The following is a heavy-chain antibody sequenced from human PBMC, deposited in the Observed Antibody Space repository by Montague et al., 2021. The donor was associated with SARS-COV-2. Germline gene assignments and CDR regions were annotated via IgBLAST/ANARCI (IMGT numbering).Heavy chain of an antibody. Sequence: CAISGDSVASPTAAWNWIRQSPSRGLEWLGRTYYKSKWYNEYPVXXKSRVSINAETSKNQFSLQLNSVSPEDTAVYYCARKALVTGTFDLWGQGTVVTVSS. D-gene: IGHD2-21*02. CDR3: ARKALVTGTFDL. CDR2: TYYKSKWYN. CDR1: GDSVASPTAA. V-gene: IGHV6-1*01. J-gene: IGHJ3*01.